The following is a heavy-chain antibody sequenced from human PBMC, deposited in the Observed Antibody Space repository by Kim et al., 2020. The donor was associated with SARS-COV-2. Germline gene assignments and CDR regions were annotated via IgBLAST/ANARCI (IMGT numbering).Heavy chain of an antibody. CDR1: GFTFSSYA. CDR3: AKDWDGSYYAGYFQH. V-gene: IGHV3-23*03. Sequence: GGSLRLSCAASGFTFSSYAMSWVRQAPGKGLEWVSVIYSGGSSTYYADSVKGRFTISRDNSKNTLYLQMNSLRAEDTAVYYCAKDWDGSYYAGYFQHWGQGTLVTVSS. CDR2: IYSGGSST. D-gene: IGHD1-26*01. J-gene: IGHJ1*01.